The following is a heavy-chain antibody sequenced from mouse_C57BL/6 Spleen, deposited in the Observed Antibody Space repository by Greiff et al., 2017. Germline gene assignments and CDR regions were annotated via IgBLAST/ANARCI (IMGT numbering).Heavy chain of an antibody. D-gene: IGHD2-1*01. V-gene: IGHV5-6*01. CDR1: GFTFSSYG. CDR2: ISSGGSYT. Sequence: EVNVVESGGDLVKPGGSLKLSCAASGFTFSSYGMSWVRQTPDKRLEWVATISSGGSYTYYPDSVKGRFTISRDNAKNTLYLQMSSLKSEDTAMYYCARQYGNYVGYFDYWGQGTTLTGSS. J-gene: IGHJ2*01. CDR3: ARQYGNYVGYFDY.